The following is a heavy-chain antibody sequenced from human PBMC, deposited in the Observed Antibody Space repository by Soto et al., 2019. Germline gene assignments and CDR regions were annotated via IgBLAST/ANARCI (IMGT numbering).Heavy chain of an antibody. J-gene: IGHJ6*02. CDR3: ARGVVPADRDYYYYYGMDV. CDR2: MNPNSGNT. D-gene: IGHD2-2*01. V-gene: IGHV1-8*01. CDR1: GDTFTSYD. Sequence: GASVKVSCRASGDTFTSYDINLVRQATGQGLEWMGWMNPNSGNTGYAQKFQGRITMTRNTSISTAYMELSSLRSEDTAVYYCARGVVPADRDYYYYYGMDVWGQGTTVTVSS.